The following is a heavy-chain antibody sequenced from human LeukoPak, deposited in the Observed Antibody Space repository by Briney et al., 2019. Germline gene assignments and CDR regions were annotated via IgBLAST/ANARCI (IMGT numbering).Heavy chain of an antibody. V-gene: IGHV3-9*01. CDR3: ARGGGLDV. D-gene: IGHD3-16*01. CDR1: GFTFDDYA. J-gene: IGHJ6*02. Sequence: GRSLRLSCAASGFTFDDYAMHWVRQAPGKGLEWVSGISWNGGSVDYADSVKGRFTISRDNAKNSLYLQMSNLRAEDTAVYFCARGGGLDVWGQGATVTVSS. CDR2: ISWNGGSV.